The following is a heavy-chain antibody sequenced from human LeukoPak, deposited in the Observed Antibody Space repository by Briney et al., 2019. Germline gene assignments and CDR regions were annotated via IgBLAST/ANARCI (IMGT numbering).Heavy chain of an antibody. CDR2: IFGGGPT. V-gene: IGHV3-53*01. CDR3: APLWFGELLPDFDY. Sequence: PGGSLRLSCAASGFTVSGNYMNWVRQAPGKGLEWVSVIFGGGPTHYADSVKGRFTISRDNAKNSLYLQMNSLRAEDTAVYYCAPLWFGELLPDFDYWGQGTLVTVSS. J-gene: IGHJ4*02. D-gene: IGHD3-10*01. CDR1: GFTVSGNY.